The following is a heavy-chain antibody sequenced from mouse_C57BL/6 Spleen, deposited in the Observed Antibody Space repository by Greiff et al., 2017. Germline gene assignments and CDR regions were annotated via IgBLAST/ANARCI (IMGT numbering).Heavy chain of an antibody. CDR3: ARGTTVVATGAMDY. CDR1: GYTFTSYW. Sequence: QVQLQQSGAELVMPGASVKLSCKASGYTFTSYWMHWVKQRPGQGLEWIGEIDPSDSYTTYNQKFKGNSTLTVYKSSSTAYMQLSRLTSEDSAVYYCARGTTVVATGAMDYWGQGTSVTVSS. J-gene: IGHJ4*01. D-gene: IGHD1-1*01. V-gene: IGHV1-69*01. CDR2: IDPSDSYT.